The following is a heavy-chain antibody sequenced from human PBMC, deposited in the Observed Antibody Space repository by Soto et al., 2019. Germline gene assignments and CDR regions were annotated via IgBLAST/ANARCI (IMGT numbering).Heavy chain of an antibody. CDR1: GFTFSSYA. CDR2: INSNGGST. D-gene: IGHD6-19*01. V-gene: IGHV3-64*01. CDR3: ARERGEWLASRGTDAFDI. Sequence: GGSLRLSCAASGFTFSSYAMHWVRQAPGKGLEYVSAINSNGGSTYYANSVKGRFTISRDNSKNTLYLQMGSLRAEDMAVYYCARERGEWLASRGTDAFDIWGQGTMVTVSS. J-gene: IGHJ3*02.